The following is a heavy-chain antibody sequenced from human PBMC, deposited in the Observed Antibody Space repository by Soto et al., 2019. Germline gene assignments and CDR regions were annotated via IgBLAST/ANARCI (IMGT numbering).Heavy chain of an antibody. CDR1: GFSVSRNF. D-gene: IGHD1-26*01. J-gene: IGHJ4*01. V-gene: IGHV3-53*01. Sequence: EVQLVASGGSFIQPGGSLRLSCAVSGFSVSRNFMSWIRQAPGKGLEWVSILYSGGTTYYTGSVEGRFTMSGDDSKNTLYLQMKSLRVEDTATYFCARVVLVGATPDYFDHWGQGSLVTVSS. CDR2: LYSGGTT. CDR3: ARVVLVGATPDYFDH.